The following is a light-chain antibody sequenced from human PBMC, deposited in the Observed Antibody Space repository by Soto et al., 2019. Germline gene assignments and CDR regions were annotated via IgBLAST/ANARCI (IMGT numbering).Light chain of an antibody. CDR2: GAS. V-gene: IGKV3-20*01. J-gene: IGKJ2*01. CDR3: RQYGSSPSYT. Sequence: EIVLTQSPGTLSLSPGERATLSCRASQSVSSSSYLAWYQQKPGQATRLLIYGASSRATGIPDRFSGSGSATHFTLTISRLEPEDFAVYYYRQYGSSPSYTFGQGTKLEIK. CDR1: QSVSSSSY.